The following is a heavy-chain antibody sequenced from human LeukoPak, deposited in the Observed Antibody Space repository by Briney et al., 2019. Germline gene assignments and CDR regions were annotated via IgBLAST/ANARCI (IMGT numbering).Heavy chain of an antibody. CDR3: ARGYSSVTDWYFVL. CDR2: IYYSGST. Sequence: KPSQTLSLTCTVSGGSISSGGYYWSWIRQHPGKGLEWIGYIYYSGSTYYNPSLKSRVTISVDTSKNQFSLKLSSVTAAATAVYYCARGYSSVTDWYFVLWGRGTLVTVSS. J-gene: IGHJ2*01. V-gene: IGHV4-31*03. D-gene: IGHD6-19*01. CDR1: GGSISSGGYY.